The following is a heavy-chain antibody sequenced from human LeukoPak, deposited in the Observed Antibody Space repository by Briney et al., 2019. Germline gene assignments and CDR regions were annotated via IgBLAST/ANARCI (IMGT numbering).Heavy chain of an antibody. CDR2: IYYSGST. CDR1: GGSINSYY. V-gene: IGHV4-59*08. D-gene: IGHD6-19*01. CDR3: ARQKGYSSGWYEGFDY. Sequence: SETLSLTCTVSGGSINSYYWSWIRQPPGKGLEWIGYIYYSGSTNYNPYLESRVTISVDTSKNQFSLKLTSVTAADTAAYYCARQKGYSSGWYEGFDYWGQGTLVTVSS. J-gene: IGHJ4*02.